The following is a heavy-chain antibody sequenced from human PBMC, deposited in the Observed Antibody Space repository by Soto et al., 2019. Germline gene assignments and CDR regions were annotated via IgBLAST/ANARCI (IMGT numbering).Heavy chain of an antibody. Sequence: SETLSLTCAVSGGPITSGGYSWSWIRQPPGKGLEWIGYIYHSGGTYYNPSLKSRVTLSIDRTKKQFSLKLKSVTAADTAVYFCASTMTTSGWLDPWGQGTLVTVYS. D-gene: IGHD4-17*01. CDR3: ASTMTTSGWLDP. J-gene: IGHJ5*02. CDR1: GGPITSGGYS. CDR2: IYHSGGT. V-gene: IGHV4-30-2*01.